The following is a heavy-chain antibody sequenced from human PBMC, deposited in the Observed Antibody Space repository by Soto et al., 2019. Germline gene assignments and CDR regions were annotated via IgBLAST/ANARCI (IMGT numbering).Heavy chain of an antibody. D-gene: IGHD4-17*01. Sequence: QVQLQESGPGLVKPSETLSLTCTVSGDSISHNHWGWIRQSPGKGLEWIGYTYDSGRTNYNPSLSSRVTISADTSKNQFSLNLTSVTDADTALYYCTRLRYGDHFDYWGQGTLVTVSS. CDR2: TYDSGRT. J-gene: IGHJ4*02. V-gene: IGHV4-59*01. CDR3: TRLRYGDHFDY. CDR1: GDSISHNH.